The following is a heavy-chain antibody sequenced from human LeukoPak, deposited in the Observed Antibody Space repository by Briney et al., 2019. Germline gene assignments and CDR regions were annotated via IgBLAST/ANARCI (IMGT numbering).Heavy chain of an antibody. CDR1: GFTFSSYA. V-gene: IGHV3-30*04. CDR3: ARRIAAAGTSWYFDL. D-gene: IGHD6-13*01. J-gene: IGHJ2*01. Sequence: GGSLRLSCAASGFTFSSYAMHWVRQAPGKGLEWVAVISYDGSNKYYADSVKGRFTISRDNSKNTLYLQMNSLRAEDTAVYYCARRIAAAGTSWYFDLWGRGTLVTVSS. CDR2: ISYDGSNK.